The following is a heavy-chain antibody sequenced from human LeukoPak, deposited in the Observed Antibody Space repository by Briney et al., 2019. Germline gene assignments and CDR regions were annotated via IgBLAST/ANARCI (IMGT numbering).Heavy chain of an antibody. J-gene: IGHJ3*02. D-gene: IGHD6-13*01. Sequence: SVKVSCKASGVTFSSYAISWVRQAPGQGLEWMGGIIPTFGTANYAQKFQGRVTITADESTSTAYMEPSSLRSEDTAVYYCARGYSSSWTDAFDIWGQGTMVTVSS. CDR1: GVTFSSYA. CDR3: ARGYSSSWTDAFDI. V-gene: IGHV1-69*01. CDR2: IIPTFGTA.